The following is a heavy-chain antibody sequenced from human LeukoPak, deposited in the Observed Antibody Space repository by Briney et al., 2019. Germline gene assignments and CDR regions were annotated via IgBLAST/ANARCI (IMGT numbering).Heavy chain of an antibody. CDR1: GFTFDDYA. V-gene: IGHV3-9*03. CDR3: AKDKGAVAGAFDY. CDR2: ISWNSGSI. J-gene: IGHJ4*02. D-gene: IGHD6-19*01. Sequence: GRSLRLSCAASGFTFDDYAMHWVRQAPGKGLEWVSGISWNSGSIGYADSVKGRFTISRDNAKNSLYLQMNSLRAEDMALYYCAKDKGAVAGAFDYWGKGPLVTVSS.